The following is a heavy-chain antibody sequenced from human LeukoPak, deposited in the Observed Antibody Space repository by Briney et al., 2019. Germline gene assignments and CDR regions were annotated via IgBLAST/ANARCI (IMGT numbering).Heavy chain of an antibody. CDR3: ATKQWLAPPPDS. Sequence: GGSLRLSCAASGFTFSKYWMLWLRQAPGKGLESVSRINTDGTVTTYADSVKGRFTVARDNADNTMFLQMNSVRDEDTAVYYCATKQWLAPPPDSWGQGTPVTVSS. V-gene: IGHV3-74*01. D-gene: IGHD6-19*01. J-gene: IGHJ4*02. CDR1: GFTFSKYW. CDR2: INTDGTVT.